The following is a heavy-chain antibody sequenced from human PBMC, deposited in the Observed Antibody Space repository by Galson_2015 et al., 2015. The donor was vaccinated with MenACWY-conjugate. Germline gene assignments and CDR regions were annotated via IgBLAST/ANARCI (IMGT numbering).Heavy chain of an antibody. CDR1: GGSIRTYY. CDR2: IYYSGST. V-gene: IGHV4-59*01. D-gene: IGHD1-26*01. J-gene: IGHJ6*02. CDR3: ARGWGARGYYYGMDV. Sequence: LSLTCTVSGGSIRTYYWSWIRQPPGKGLEWIGYIYYSGSTNYNPSLKSRVTISVDTSKNQFSLRLSSMTAADTAVYYCARGWGARGYYYGMDVWGQGTTVTVSS.